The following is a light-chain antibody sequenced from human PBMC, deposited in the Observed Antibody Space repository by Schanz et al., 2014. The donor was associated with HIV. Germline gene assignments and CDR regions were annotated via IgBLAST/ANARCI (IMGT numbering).Light chain of an antibody. V-gene: IGKV3-15*01. CDR1: QTVSNN. CDR3: QQYYSFPLT. J-gene: IGKJ4*01. Sequence: EIVMTQSPGTLSVSPGERATLSCRASQTVSNNLAWYQQKPGQAPRLLIYGASTRVTGIPARFSGSGSGTEFTLTISSLQSEDFATYYCQQYYSFPLTFGGGTKVEIK. CDR2: GAS.